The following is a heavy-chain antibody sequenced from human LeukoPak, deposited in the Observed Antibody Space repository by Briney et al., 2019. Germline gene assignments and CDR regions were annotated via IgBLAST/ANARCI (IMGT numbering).Heavy chain of an antibody. J-gene: IGHJ4*02. D-gene: IGHD5-24*01. CDR2: ISYDGSNK. Sequence: PGGSLRLSCAASGFTFSSYAMHWVRQAPGKGLEWVAVISYDGSNKYYADSVKGRFTISRDNSKNTLYLQMNSLRAEDTAVYYCARAITMKMATSYYFDYWGQGTLVTVSS. CDR3: ARAITMKMATSYYFDY. CDR1: GFTFSSYA. V-gene: IGHV3-30*04.